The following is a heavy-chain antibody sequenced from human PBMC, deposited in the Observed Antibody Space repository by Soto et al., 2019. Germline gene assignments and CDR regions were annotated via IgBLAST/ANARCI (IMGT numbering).Heavy chain of an antibody. CDR1: GGSISSSSYY. CDR3: ARTTYCTNGVCYTEYDY. Sequence: SETLSLTCTVSGGSISSSSYYWGWIRQPPGKGLEWIGSIYYSGSTYYNPSLKSRVTISVDTSKNQFSLKLSSVTAADTAVYYCARTTYCTNGVCYTEYDYWGQGTLVTVSS. CDR2: IYYSGST. J-gene: IGHJ4*02. V-gene: IGHV4-39*01. D-gene: IGHD2-8*01.